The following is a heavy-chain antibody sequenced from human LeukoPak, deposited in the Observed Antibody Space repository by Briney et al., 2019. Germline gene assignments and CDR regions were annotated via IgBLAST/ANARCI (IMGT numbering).Heavy chain of an antibody. CDR2: IKQGGGET. CDR1: GFTFSNYW. CDR3: ARGADGAFDY. D-gene: IGHD5-24*01. Sequence: GSLRLSCAASGFTFSNYWMNWVRQAPGKGLEWVANIKQGGGETYNVDSVKGRFSISRDNAKNSLYLRMNSLRAEDTAVYYCARGADGAFDYWGQGIVVTVSP. V-gene: IGHV3-7*01. J-gene: IGHJ4*02.